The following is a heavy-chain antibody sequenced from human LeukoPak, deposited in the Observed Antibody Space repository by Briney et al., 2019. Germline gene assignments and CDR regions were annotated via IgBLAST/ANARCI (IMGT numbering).Heavy chain of an antibody. Sequence: GGSLRLSCAASGFTFSSYWMSWVRQAPGKGLEWVANIKQDGSEKYYVDSVKGRFTISRDNAKNSLYLQMNSLRAEDTAVYYCARVLYCSSTSCYDPDWFDPWGQGTLVTVSS. D-gene: IGHD2-2*01. J-gene: IGHJ5*02. CDR3: ARVLYCSSTSCYDPDWFDP. CDR1: GFTFSSYW. CDR2: IKQDGSEK. V-gene: IGHV3-7*01.